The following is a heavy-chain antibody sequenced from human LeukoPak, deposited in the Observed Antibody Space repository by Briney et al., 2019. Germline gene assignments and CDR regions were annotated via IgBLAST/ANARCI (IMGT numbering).Heavy chain of an antibody. D-gene: IGHD4-17*01. CDR2: IRYDGNNK. J-gene: IGHJ4*02. V-gene: IGHV3-30*02. CDR1: GFPFRTYG. CDR3: AKDRWDMTTVTPVDY. Sequence: GGSLRLSCVASGFPFRTYGMHWVRQAPGKGLEWVAFIRYDGNNKYYADLEKGRFTISRDNSKNTLYLQMSSLRAEDTAVYYCAKDRWDMTTVTPVDYWGQGTLVTVSS.